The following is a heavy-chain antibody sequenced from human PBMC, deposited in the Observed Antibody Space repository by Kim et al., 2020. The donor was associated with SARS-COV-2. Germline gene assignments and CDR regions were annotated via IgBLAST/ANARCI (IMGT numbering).Heavy chain of an antibody. CDR3: ARIIVVVPAAMWPYYGMDV. CDR2: ISAYNGNT. V-gene: IGHV1-18*01. CDR1: GYTFTSYG. Sequence: ASVKVSCKASGYTFTSYGISWVRQAPGQGLEWMGWISAYNGNTNYAQKLQGRVTMTTDTSTSTAYMELRSLRSDDTAVYYCARIIVVVPAAMWPYYGMDVWGQGTTVTVSS. D-gene: IGHD2-2*01. J-gene: IGHJ6*02.